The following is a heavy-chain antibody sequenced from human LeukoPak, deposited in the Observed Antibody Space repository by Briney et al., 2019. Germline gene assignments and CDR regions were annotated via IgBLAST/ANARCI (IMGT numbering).Heavy chain of an antibody. D-gene: IGHD1-7*01. J-gene: IGHJ4*02. CDR2: IYTSGSA. V-gene: IGHV4-61*02. CDR1: GGSISSGSYY. CDR3: ARASNWNYFRALHC. Sequence: SETLSLTCTVSGGSISSGSYYWSWIRQPAGKGLEWIGRIYTSGSANYNPSLKSRVTISVDTSKNQFSLKLSSVTAADTAVYYCARASNWNYFRALHCWGQGTLVTVSS.